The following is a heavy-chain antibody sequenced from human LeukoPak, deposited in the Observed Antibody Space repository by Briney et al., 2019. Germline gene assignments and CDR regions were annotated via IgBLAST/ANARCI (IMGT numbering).Heavy chain of an antibody. CDR3: ARYSGSFDY. CDR1: GGSISSHY. D-gene: IGHD1-26*01. J-gene: IGHJ4*02. Sequence: PSETLSLTCTVSGGSISSHYWSWIRQPPGKGLEWIGYIYYRGSTSHNPSLKSRVTISVDTSKNQFSLKLSSVTAADTAVYYCARYSGSFDYWGQGTLVTVSS. V-gene: IGHV4-59*11. CDR2: IYYRGST.